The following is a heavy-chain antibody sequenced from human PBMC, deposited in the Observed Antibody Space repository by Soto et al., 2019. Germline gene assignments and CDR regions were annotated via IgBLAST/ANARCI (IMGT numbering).Heavy chain of an antibody. Sequence: SETLSLTCTVSGGSISSGGYYWSWIRQHPGKGLEWIGYIYYSGSTYYNPSLKSRVTISVDTSKNQFSLKLSSVTAADTAVYYCARGGMEQWLVPAPHFDYWGQGTLVTVSS. D-gene: IGHD6-19*01. CDR2: IYYSGST. V-gene: IGHV4-31*03. CDR3: ARGGMEQWLVPAPHFDY. J-gene: IGHJ4*02. CDR1: GGSISSGGYY.